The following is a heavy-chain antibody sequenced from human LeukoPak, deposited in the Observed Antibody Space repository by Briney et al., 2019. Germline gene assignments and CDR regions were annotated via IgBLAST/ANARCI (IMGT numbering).Heavy chain of an antibody. CDR3: ARDLEMATDY. CDR1: GGTFSSYA. CDR2: MNPNSGNT. J-gene: IGHJ4*02. D-gene: IGHD5-24*01. Sequence: GASVKVSCKASGGTFSSYAISWVRQATGQGLEWMGWMNPNSGNTGYAQKFQGRVTMTRNTSISTAYMELSSLRSEDTAVYYCARDLEMATDYWGQGTLVTVSS. V-gene: IGHV1-8*02.